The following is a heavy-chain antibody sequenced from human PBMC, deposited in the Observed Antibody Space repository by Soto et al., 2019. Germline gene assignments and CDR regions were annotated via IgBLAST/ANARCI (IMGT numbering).Heavy chain of an antibody. CDR2: IYYSGST. Sequence: SETLSLTCTVSGGSISSYYWSWIRQPPGKGLEWIGYIYYSGSTNYNPSLKSRVTISVDTSKNQFSLKLSSVTAADTAVYYCGRVPPPFGGVTFDSWGQGTLVTVSS. CDR3: GRVPPPFGGVTFDS. D-gene: IGHD3-16*01. J-gene: IGHJ4*02. V-gene: IGHV4-59*01. CDR1: GGSISSYY.